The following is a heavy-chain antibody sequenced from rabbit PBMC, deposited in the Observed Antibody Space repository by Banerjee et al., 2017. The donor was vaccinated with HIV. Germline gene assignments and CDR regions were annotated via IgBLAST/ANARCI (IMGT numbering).Heavy chain of an antibody. D-gene: IGHD8-1*01. V-gene: IGHV1S40*01. Sequence: QSLEESGGDLVTPGGTLTLTCTASGFSLSSSYHMCWVRQAPGRGLEWIGCIYADNSDTTFYANWAKGRFTISKTSSTTVTLQMPSLTAADTATYFCARVMAGSSFRYFNLWGPGTLVTV. J-gene: IGHJ4*01. CDR1: GFSLSSSYH. CDR3: ARVMAGSSFRYFNL. CDR2: IYADNSDTT.